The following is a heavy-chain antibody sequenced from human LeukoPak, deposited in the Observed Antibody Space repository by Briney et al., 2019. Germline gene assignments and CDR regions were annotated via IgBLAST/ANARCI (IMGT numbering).Heavy chain of an antibody. J-gene: IGHJ4*02. CDR1: GFTFSSYA. V-gene: IGHV3-30-3*02. D-gene: IGHD2-15*01. CDR3: AKQLGYCSDGSCYFPY. CDR2: ISYDGSNK. Sequence: GGSLRLSCAASGFTFSSYAMHWVRQALGKGLEWVAVISYDGSNKYYADSVKGRFTISRDNSKSTPCLQMNSLRAEDTAVYYCAKQLGYCSDGSCYFPYWGQGTLVTVSS.